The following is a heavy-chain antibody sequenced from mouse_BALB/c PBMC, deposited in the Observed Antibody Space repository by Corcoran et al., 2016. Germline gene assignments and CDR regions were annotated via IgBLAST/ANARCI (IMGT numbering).Heavy chain of an antibody. CDR3: ARSDGNYFVY. D-gene: IGHD2-1*01. J-gene: IGHJ2*01. CDR1: GFSLSTSGMG. CDR2: IYWDDDK. V-gene: IGHV8-12*01. Sequence: QVTLKESGPGILQPSQTLSLTCSFSGFSLSTSGMGVSWIRQPSGKGLEWLAHIYWDDDKRYNPSLKSRLTISKDTSSNQVFLKITSVDTADTATYYCARSDGNYFVYWGQGTTLTVSS.